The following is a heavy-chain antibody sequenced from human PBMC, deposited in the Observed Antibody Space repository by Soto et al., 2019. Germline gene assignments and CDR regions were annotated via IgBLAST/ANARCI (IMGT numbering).Heavy chain of an antibody. CDR3: ARGVEGGVLRYFDWLSHNWLDP. V-gene: IGHV4-34*01. CDR2: INHSGST. CDR1: GGSFSGYY. Sequence: SETLSLTCAVYGGSFSGYYWSWIRQPPGKGLEWIGEINHSGSTNYNPSLKSRVTISVDTSKNQFSLKLSSVTAADTAVYYCARGVEGGVLRYFDWLSHNWLDPWGPGTLVTVYS. J-gene: IGHJ5*02. D-gene: IGHD3-9*01.